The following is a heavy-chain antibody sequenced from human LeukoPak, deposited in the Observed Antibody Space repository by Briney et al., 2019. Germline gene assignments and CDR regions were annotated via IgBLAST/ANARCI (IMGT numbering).Heavy chain of an antibody. J-gene: IGHJ4*02. CDR3: ATDCSSTSCHYLFDY. Sequence: ASVKVSCKASGGTFSSYAISWVRQAPGQGLGWMGRIIPILGIANYAQKFQGRVTITADKSTSTAYMELSSLRSEDTAVYYCATDCSSTSCHYLFDYWGQGTLVTVSS. V-gene: IGHV1-69*04. D-gene: IGHD2-2*01. CDR2: IIPILGIA. CDR1: GGTFSSYA.